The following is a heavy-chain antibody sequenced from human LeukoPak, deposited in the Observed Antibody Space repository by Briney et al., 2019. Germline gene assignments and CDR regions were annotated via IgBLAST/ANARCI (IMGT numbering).Heavy chain of an antibody. CDR3: ASWGEMATVFDY. Sequence: SETLSLTCTVSGGSIGSYYWSWIRQPPGKGLEWIGYIYYSGSTNYNPSLKSRVTISVDTSKNQFSLKLSSVTAADTAVYYCASWGEMATVFDYWGQGTLVTVSS. J-gene: IGHJ4*02. D-gene: IGHD5-24*01. CDR2: IYYSGST. CDR1: GGSIGSYY. V-gene: IGHV4-59*08.